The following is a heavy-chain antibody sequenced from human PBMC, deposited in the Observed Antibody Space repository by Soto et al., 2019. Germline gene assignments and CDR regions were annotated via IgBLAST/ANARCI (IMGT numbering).Heavy chain of an antibody. CDR1: GFTFSAYT. J-gene: IGHJ4*02. D-gene: IGHD4-17*01. CDR2: ISGSGGST. V-gene: IGHV3-23*01. CDR3: ARDPGPTVTLYYFDY. Sequence: GGSLRLSCAASGFTFSAYTMNWVRQAPGKGLEWVSAISGSGGSTYYAESVKGRFTISRDNSRNTLYLQMNSLRAEDTALYYCARDPGPTVTLYYFDYWGQGTLVTVSS.